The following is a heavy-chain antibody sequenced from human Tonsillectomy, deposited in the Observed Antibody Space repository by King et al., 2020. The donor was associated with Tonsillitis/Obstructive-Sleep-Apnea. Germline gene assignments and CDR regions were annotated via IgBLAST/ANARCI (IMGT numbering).Heavy chain of an antibody. V-gene: IGHV3-9*01. D-gene: IGHD1-26*01. CDR1: GFTFDDYA. CDR2: ISWNGGSI. Sequence: VQLVESGGGLVQPGRSLRLSCAASGFTFDDYAMHWVRQAPGKGLEWVSGISWNGGSIGYADSVKGRFTISRDNAKNSLYLQMNSLRAEDTALYYCAKDISLVGATSFAFDIWGQGTMVTVSS. CDR3: AKDISLVGATSFAFDI. J-gene: IGHJ3*02.